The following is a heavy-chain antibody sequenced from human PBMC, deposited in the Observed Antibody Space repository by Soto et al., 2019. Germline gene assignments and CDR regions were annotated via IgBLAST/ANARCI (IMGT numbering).Heavy chain of an antibody. V-gene: IGHV1-2*04. D-gene: IGHD2-15*01. CDR1: GYSFTGNS. CDR3: VIQRSGVIY. CDR2: INPNNGGT. J-gene: IGHJ4*02. Sequence: QVHLVQSGAEVKKTGASVRVSCKASGYSFTGNSMHRVRQAPGPGLEWLGWINPNNGGTNYAQKFQGCLTMTRETSGSTACMDLNRPKSDDTAVYYRVIQRSGVIYWGQGTLVTVSS.